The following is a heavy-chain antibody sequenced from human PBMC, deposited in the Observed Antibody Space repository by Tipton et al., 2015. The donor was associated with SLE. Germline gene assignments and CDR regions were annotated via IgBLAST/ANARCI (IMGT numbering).Heavy chain of an antibody. CDR2: IYYSGST. D-gene: IGHD3-3*01. Sequence: TLSLTCTVSGGSISSYYWNWIRQPPGKGLEWIGYIYYSGSTNYNPSLKSRVTISVDTSKNQFSLKPNSVTAADTAVYYCARGLTSGYVDYWGQGTLVTVSS. J-gene: IGHJ4*02. CDR3: ARGLTSGYVDY. CDR1: GGSISSYY. V-gene: IGHV4-59*01.